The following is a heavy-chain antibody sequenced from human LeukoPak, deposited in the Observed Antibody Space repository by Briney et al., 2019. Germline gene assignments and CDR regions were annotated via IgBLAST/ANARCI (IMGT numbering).Heavy chain of an antibody. D-gene: IGHD4-11*01. J-gene: IGHJ4*02. V-gene: IGHV3-74*01. CDR3: AREQPDYNSYLTADY. CDR2: INPDGSTA. CDR1: EFTFSTYW. Sequence: GGSLRLSCAASEFTFSTYWMHWVRQAPGKGLVWVSRINPDGSTASYAGSVEGRFTISRDNAKNTLYLQMNSLRAEDTAVYYCAREQPDYNSYLTADYWGQGTLVTVSS.